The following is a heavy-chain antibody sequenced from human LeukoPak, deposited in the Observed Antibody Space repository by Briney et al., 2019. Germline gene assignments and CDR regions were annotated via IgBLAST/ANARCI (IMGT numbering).Heavy chain of an antibody. CDR1: GGSFSGYY. D-gene: IGHD3-3*01. CDR2: INHSGST. J-gene: IGHJ4*02. Sequence: SETPSLTCAVYGGSFSGYYWSWIRQPPGKGLEWIGEINHSGSTNYNPSLKSRVTISVDTSKNQFSLKLSSVTAADTAVYYCARGPIFWSGYYMGEYYFDYWGQGTLVTVSS. V-gene: IGHV4-34*01. CDR3: ARGPIFWSGYYMGEYYFDY.